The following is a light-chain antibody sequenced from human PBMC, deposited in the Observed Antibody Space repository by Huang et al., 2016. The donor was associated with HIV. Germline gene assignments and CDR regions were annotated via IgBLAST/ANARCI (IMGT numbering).Light chain of an antibody. CDR3: QQYDGWPPIT. CDR1: QSVNNN. V-gene: IGKV3-15*01. J-gene: IGKJ4*01. Sequence: EIVMTQSPATLSVFPGERVTLSCRASQSVNNNLAWYQHKAGQAPRLRIYSASTRAPGIAGRFSGSGSGTDFTLTISSLQSEDFAIYFCQQYDGWPPITFGGGTRVEVK. CDR2: SAS.